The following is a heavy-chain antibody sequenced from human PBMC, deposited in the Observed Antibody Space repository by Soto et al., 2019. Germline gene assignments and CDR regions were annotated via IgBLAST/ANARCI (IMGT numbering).Heavy chain of an antibody. V-gene: IGHV4-30-4*01. Sequence: QVQLQESGPGLVKPSQTLSLTCTVSGGSINSGDYYWSWIRQPPGKGLEWIGYIYYSGSTYYNPSLKSRITISVDTSKNPFSLKLSSVTAADTAVYYCARDWYYSDSTGYYHDVFDIWGQGTMVTVSS. CDR2: IYYSGST. CDR1: GGSINSGDYY. D-gene: IGHD3-22*01. CDR3: ARDWYYSDSTGYYHDVFDI. J-gene: IGHJ3*02.